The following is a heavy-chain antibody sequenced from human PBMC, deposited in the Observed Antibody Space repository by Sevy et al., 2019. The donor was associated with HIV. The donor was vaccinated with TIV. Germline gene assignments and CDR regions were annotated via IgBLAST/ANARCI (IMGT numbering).Heavy chain of an antibody. CDR2: IYIGGTT. V-gene: IGHV3-53*01. CDR1: GLTVSSNF. J-gene: IGHJ4*02. CDR3: ARGKHISDYYGSFDY. Sequence: GESLKISCVASGLTVSSNFMSWVRQAPGKGLEWVSVIYIGGTTYYADSVKGRFTIYRDNSKNTLYLQMNSLRAEDTAVYYCARGKHISDYYGSFDYWGQGTLVTVSS. D-gene: IGHD3-3*01.